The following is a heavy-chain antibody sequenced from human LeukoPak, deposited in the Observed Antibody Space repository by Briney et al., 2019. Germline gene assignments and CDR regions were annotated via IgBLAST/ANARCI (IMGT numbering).Heavy chain of an antibody. CDR1: GFTFDDYT. Sequence: GGSLRLSCAASGFTFDDYTMHWVRQAPGKGLEWVSLITWDGGSTYYADSVKGRFTISRDNSRYSLSLQMNSLRTEDTALYYCAKEAQRYFHHWGQGTLVTVSS. V-gene: IGHV3-43*01. CDR3: AKEAQRYFHH. CDR2: ITWDGGST. J-gene: IGHJ1*01.